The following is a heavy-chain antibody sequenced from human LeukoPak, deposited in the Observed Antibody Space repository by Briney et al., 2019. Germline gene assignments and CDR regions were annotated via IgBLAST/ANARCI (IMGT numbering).Heavy chain of an antibody. CDR3: ARVVAPAAISSFWFDP. Sequence: ASVKVSCKASGYTFTGYYMHWVRQAPGQGLEWMGWINPNSGGTNYAQKFQGRVTMTRDTSISTAYMELSRLRSDDTAVYYCARVVAPAAISSFWFDPWGQGTLVTVSS. J-gene: IGHJ5*02. V-gene: IGHV1-2*02. D-gene: IGHD2-2*02. CDR1: GYTFTGYY. CDR2: INPNSGGT.